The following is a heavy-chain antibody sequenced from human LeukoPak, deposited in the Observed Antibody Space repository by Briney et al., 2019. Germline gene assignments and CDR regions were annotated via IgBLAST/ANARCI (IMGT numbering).Heavy chain of an antibody. J-gene: IGHJ3*02. Sequence: LSLTCAVYAGSFSGYYWSWIRQAPGKGLEWVSYISSSGSTIYYADSVKGRFTISRDNAKNSLYLQMNSLRAEDTAVYYCARVMSRGYSYGYAFDIWGQGTMVTVSS. D-gene: IGHD5-18*01. CDR1: AGSFSGYY. CDR2: ISSSGSTI. CDR3: ARVMSRGYSYGYAFDI. V-gene: IGHV3-11*01.